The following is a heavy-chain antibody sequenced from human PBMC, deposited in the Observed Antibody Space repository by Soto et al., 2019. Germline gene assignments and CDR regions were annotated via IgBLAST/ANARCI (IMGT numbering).Heavy chain of an antibody. J-gene: IGHJ4*02. V-gene: IGHV3-48*02. CDR2: IPSDTNTI. CDR1: GFPLSIYS. D-gene: IGHD6-19*01. Sequence: EVQLVESGGGLVQPGGSLRLNCVASGFPLSIYSMTWVRQAQGKGLEWSSYIPSDTNTIKYADSVKGRFTISRDNAKNLVYLQMNSLRDEDTAVYFCARSVEGHFDYWGQGTVVTVSS. CDR3: ARSVEGHFDY.